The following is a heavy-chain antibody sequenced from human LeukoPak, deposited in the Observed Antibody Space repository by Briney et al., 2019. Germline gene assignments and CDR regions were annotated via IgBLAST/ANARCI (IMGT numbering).Heavy chain of an antibody. V-gene: IGHV3-23*01. Sequence: PGGSLRLSCAASGFTFSSYAMSWVCQAPGKGLEWVSAISGSGGSTYYADSVKGRFTISKDNSKNTLYLQMNSLRAEDTAVYYCAKDSALGATTNYWGQGTLVTVSS. CDR2: ISGSGGST. CDR3: AKDSALGATTNY. D-gene: IGHD1-26*01. CDR1: GFTFSSYA. J-gene: IGHJ4*02.